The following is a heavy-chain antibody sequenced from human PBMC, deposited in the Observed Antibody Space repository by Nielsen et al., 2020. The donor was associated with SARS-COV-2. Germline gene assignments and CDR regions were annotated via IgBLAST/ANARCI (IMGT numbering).Heavy chain of an antibody. CDR2: INPIGGST. D-gene: IGHD3-3*01. J-gene: IGHJ6*02. V-gene: IGHV1-46*01. CDR3: ARESVVGIFGVVITYGMDV. CDR1: GGTFSSYA. Sequence: ASVKVSCKASGGTFSSYAISWVRQAPGQGLEWMGIINPIGGSTSYAQKFQGRVTMTRDTSTSTVYMELSSLRSEDTAVYYCARESVVGIFGVVITYGMDVWGQGTTVTVSS.